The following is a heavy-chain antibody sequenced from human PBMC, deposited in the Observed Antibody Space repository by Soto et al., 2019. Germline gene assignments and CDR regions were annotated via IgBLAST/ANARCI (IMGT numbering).Heavy chain of an antibody. CDR1: GFTFISYS. V-gene: IGHV3-21*01. CDR3: ARDHLVRGRDYYGMDV. J-gene: IGHJ6*02. Sequence: XEALKVYGVASGFTFISYSMNWVRQAPGKGLEWVSSISSSSSYIYYADSVKGRFTISRDNAKNSLYLQMKSLRAEDTAVYYCARDHLVRGRDYYGMDVWGQGTTVTVSS. CDR2: ISSSSSYI. D-gene: IGHD3-10*01.